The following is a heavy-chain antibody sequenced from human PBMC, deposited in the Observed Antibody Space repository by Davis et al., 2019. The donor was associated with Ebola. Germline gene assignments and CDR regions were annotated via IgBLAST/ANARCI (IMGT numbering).Heavy chain of an antibody. CDR1: GFTFKDYA. V-gene: IGHV3-9*01. CDR3: VKDPDFECSSSSGSYFDS. CDR2: INSNSRRS. J-gene: IGHJ4*02. Sequence: SLKISCAGSGFTFKDYAMHWVRQRPGKGLEWLSAINSNSRRSDYSDSVKGRFTISRDNAKSSLYLQMNSLRPEDTAFYHCVKDPDFECSSSSGSYFDSWGRGILVTVSS. D-gene: IGHD6-6*01.